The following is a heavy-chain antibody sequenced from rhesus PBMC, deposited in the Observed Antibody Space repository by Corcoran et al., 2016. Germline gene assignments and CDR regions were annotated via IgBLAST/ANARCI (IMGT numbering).Heavy chain of an antibody. D-gene: IGHD3-3*01. CDR2: IYSSSGNT. J-gene: IGHJ4*01. Sequence: QVQLQESGPGLLKPSETLSLTCAVSGGSISGGYGWGWIRQPPGKGVGWIGSIYSSSGNTYYTPSLKSRVTISTDTSKNQFSLKLSSVTAADTAVYYCARVVITIFGVVITFDYWGQGVLVTVSS. V-gene: IGHV4S7*01. CDR3: ARVVITIFGVVITFDY. CDR1: GGSISGGYG.